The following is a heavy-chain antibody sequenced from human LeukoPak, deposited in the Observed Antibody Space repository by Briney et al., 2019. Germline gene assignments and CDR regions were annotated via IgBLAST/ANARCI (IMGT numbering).Heavy chain of an antibody. V-gene: IGHV3-9*03. D-gene: IGHD1-14*01. Sequence: GGSLRLSCAASGFTFDDYAMHWVRQAPGKGLEWVSGISWNSGSIGYADSVKGRFTISRDNAKNSLYLQMNSLRAEDMALYYCAKLGGTKAFDIWGQGTMVTVSS. CDR1: GFTFDDYA. CDR3: AKLGGTKAFDI. J-gene: IGHJ3*02. CDR2: ISWNSGSI.